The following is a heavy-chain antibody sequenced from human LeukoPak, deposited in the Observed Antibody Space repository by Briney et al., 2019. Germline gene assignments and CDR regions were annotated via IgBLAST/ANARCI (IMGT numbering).Heavy chain of an antibody. J-gene: IGHJ4*02. D-gene: IGHD2-15*01. V-gene: IGHV4-61*01. CDR2: VYYSGST. CDR1: GGSISSSSYY. CDR3: ARGWCSGGACPIDY. Sequence: SETLSLTCTVSGGSISSSSYYWNWVRQPPGKGLEWIGNVYYSGSTSYNPSLKSRVTISIDTSKNQFSLNLNSVTAADTAVYYCARGWCSGGACPIDYWGQGTLLTVSS.